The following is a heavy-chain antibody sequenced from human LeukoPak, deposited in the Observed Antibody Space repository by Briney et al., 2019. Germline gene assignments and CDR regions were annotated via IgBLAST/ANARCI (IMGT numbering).Heavy chain of an antibody. D-gene: IGHD6-13*01. J-gene: IGHJ1*01. CDR3: AREGGSRWYPRAYFQH. V-gene: IGHV3-30*04. Sequence: GGSLRLSCAASGFTFSSYAMHWVRQAPDKGLEWVAVISYDGSNKYYADSVKGRFTISRDNSKNTLYLQMNSLRAEDTAVYYCAREGGSRWYPRAYFQHWGQGTLVTVSS. CDR1: GFTFSSYA. CDR2: ISYDGSNK.